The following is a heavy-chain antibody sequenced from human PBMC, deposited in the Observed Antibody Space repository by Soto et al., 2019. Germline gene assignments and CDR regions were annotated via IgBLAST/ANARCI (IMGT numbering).Heavy chain of an antibody. D-gene: IGHD6-13*01. CDR3: ARDPPRIAAAGPYFDY. CDR1: GGTFSSYT. J-gene: IGHJ4*02. Sequence: SVKVSCKASGGTFSSYTISWVRQAPGQGLEWMGRIIPILGIANYAQKFQGRVTITADKSTSTAYMELSSLRSEDTAVYYCARDPPRIAAAGPYFDYWGQGTLVTVSS. V-gene: IGHV1-69*04. CDR2: IIPILGIA.